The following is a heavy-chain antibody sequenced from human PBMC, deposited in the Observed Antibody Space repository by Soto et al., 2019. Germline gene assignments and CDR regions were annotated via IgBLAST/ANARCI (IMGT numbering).Heavy chain of an antibody. CDR3: ARESQLRFLERFRVPPPFDP. V-gene: IGHV1-2*02. D-gene: IGHD3-3*01. CDR1: GYTFTGYY. CDR2: INPNSGGT. Sequence: SVKVSCKXSGYTFTGYYMHWVRQAPGQGLEWMGWINPNSGGTNYAQKFQGRVTMTRDTSISTAYMELSRLSSDDTAVYYCARESQLRFLERFRVPPPFDPWGQGTLVTVSS. J-gene: IGHJ5*02.